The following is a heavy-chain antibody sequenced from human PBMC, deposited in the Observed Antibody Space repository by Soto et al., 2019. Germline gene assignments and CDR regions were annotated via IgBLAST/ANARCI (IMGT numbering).Heavy chain of an antibody. Sequence: ASVKVSCKASGYTFTGYYMHWVRQAPGQGLEWMGWINPNSGGTNYAQKFQGWVTMTRDTSISTAYMELSRLRSDDTAVYYCARSALAARRNYYYYYMDVWGKGTTVTVSS. CDR2: INPNSGGT. D-gene: IGHD6-6*01. V-gene: IGHV1-2*04. CDR1: GYTFTGYY. J-gene: IGHJ6*03. CDR3: ARSALAARRNYYYYYMDV.